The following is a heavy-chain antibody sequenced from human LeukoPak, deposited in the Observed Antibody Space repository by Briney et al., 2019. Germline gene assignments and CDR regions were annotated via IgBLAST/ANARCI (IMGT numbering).Heavy chain of an antibody. CDR2: IYSGGST. CDR1: GFTVSSNY. D-gene: IGHD3-3*01. V-gene: IGHV3-53*01. J-gene: IGHJ4*02. CDR3: ARVHLNYYDFWSGYSYYFDY. Sequence: GGSLRLSCAASGFTVSSNYMSWVRQAPGKGLEWVSVIYSGGSTYYADSVKGRFTISRDNSKNTLYLQMNSLRAEDTAVYYCARVHLNYYDFWSGYSYYFDYWGQGTLVTVSS.